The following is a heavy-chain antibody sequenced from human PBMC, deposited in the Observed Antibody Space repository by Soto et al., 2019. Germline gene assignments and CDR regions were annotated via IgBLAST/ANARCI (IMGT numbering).Heavy chain of an antibody. Sequence: QITLKESGPTLVKPTQPLTLTCTFSGFSLSTSGVSVGWIRQPPGKALEWLALIYWNDDKRYSPSLKSRLTITKDTSKNQVVLAMTNMDPADTATYYCARSGRIVTVVGAYNWFDPWGQGTLVTVSS. CDR2: IYWNDDK. J-gene: IGHJ5*02. CDR1: GFSLSTSGVS. V-gene: IGHV2-5*01. D-gene: IGHD2-15*01. CDR3: ARSGRIVTVVGAYNWFDP.